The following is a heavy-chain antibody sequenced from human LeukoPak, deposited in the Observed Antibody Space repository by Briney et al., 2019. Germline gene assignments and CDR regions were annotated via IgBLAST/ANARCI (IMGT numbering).Heavy chain of an antibody. Sequence: PGRSLRLSCAASGFTFRSYGMHWVRQAPGKGLEWEAIIWYDGSNKYYADSVKGRITISRDNSKNTLYLQMNSLRAEDTAVYYCATVRGCGGDCYYIDYWGQGTLVTVSS. CDR1: GFTFRSYG. J-gene: IGHJ4*02. D-gene: IGHD2-21*02. CDR3: ATVRGCGGDCYYIDY. V-gene: IGHV3-33*01. CDR2: IWYDGSNK.